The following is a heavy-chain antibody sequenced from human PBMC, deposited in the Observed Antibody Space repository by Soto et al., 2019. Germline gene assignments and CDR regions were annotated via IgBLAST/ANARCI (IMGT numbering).Heavy chain of an antibody. J-gene: IGHJ4*02. D-gene: IGHD3-3*01. CDR2: IYYSGST. Sequence: SETLSLTCTVSGGSISSSSYYWGWIRQPPGKGLEWIGSIYYSGSTYYNPSLKSRVTISVDTSKNQFSLKLSSVTAADTAVYYCARIRFLEWSKFDYWGQGTLVTVSS. V-gene: IGHV4-39*01. CDR1: GGSISSSSYY. CDR3: ARIRFLEWSKFDY.